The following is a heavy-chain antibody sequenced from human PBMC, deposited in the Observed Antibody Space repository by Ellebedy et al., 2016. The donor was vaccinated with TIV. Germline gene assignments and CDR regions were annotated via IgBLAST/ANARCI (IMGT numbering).Heavy chain of an antibody. V-gene: IGHV3-7*01. CDR2: IKQDGGAK. CDR3: ARDRHLVVTAILDY. J-gene: IGHJ4*02. D-gene: IGHD2-21*02. CDR1: GFTFTTYW. Sequence: GESLKISXAASGFTFTTYWMAWVRQSPGKRLEWVASIKQDGGAKHYVESVRGRFTISRDNSKNTLYLQMNSLRAEDTAVYYCARDRHLVVTAILDYWGQGTLVTVSS.